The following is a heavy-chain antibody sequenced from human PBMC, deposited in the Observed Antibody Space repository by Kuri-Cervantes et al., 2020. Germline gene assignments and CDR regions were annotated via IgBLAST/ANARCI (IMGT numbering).Heavy chain of an antibody. CDR1: GYSFATYW. D-gene: IGHD2-15*01. CDR2: IYPGDSDT. V-gene: IGHV5-51*01. Sequence: GGSLRLSCKGSGYSFATYWIGWVRQMPGKGLGWMGIIYPGDSDTRYSPSFQGQVTISADKSITTAYLQWSSLKASDTAMYYCARHSKFSDSRENGFDYWGQGTLVTVSS. CDR3: ARHSKFSDSRENGFDY. J-gene: IGHJ4*02.